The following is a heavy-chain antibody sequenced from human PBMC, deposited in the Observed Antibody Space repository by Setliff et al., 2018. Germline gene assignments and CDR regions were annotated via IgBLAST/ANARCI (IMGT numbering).Heavy chain of an antibody. CDR1: GGSISSGSYY. D-gene: IGHD2-15*01. V-gene: IGHV4-61*01. J-gene: IGHJ4*02. Sequence: SETLSLTCTVSGGSISSGSYYWSWIRQPPGKGLEWIGCIYYSGSTNYNPSLKSRVTISVDTSKNQFSLILSSVTAADTAVYYCASERESASRQTYFDSWGQGTLVTVSS. CDR2: IYYSGST. CDR3: ASERESASRQTYFDS.